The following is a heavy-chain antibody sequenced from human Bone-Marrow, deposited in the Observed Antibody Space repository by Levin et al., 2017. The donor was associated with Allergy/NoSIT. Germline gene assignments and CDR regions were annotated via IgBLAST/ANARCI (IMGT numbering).Heavy chain of an antibody. Sequence: SQTLSLTCAVYGGSFSGYYWSWIRQPPGKGLEWIGEINHSGSTNYNPSLKSRVTISVDTSKNQFSLKLSSVTAADTAVYYCARARLRGSYRYISYGMDVWGQGTTVTVSS. CDR2: INHSGST. J-gene: IGHJ6*02. D-gene: IGHD3-16*02. CDR3: ARARLRGSYRYISYGMDV. V-gene: IGHV4-34*01. CDR1: GGSFSGYY.